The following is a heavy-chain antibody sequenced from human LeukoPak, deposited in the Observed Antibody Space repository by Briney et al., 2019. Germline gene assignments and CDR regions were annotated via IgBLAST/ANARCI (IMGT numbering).Heavy chain of an antibody. J-gene: IGHJ4*02. V-gene: IGHV4-59*01. Sequence: PSETLSLTCTVSGASISSWYWSWLRQPPGKGLEWIGHIHGSGYTNYNPSLTSRLSMSLDTSRNQFSLNLTSVTAADTATYYCARETMLAGFASGLGFNYWGQGGLVIVST. D-gene: IGHD6-19*01. CDR3: ARETMLAGFASGLGFNY. CDR2: IHGSGYT. CDR1: GASISSWY.